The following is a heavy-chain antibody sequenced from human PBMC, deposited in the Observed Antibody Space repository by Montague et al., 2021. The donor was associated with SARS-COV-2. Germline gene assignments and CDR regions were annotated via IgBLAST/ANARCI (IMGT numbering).Heavy chain of an antibody. CDR1: GDSVSTNSGT. CDR2: TYYRSVWYS. CDR3: ARAERGSCGDGNCYQYFFDY. V-gene: IGHV6-1*01. Sequence: CAISGDSVSTNSGTWNWVRLSPSRGLEGLGRTYYRSVWYSDYSVSVKSRISINPDTSKNQFSLQLNSVTPEDTAVYYCARAERGSCGDGNCYQYFFDYWGQGTLVTVSS. D-gene: IGHD2-15*01. J-gene: IGHJ4*02.